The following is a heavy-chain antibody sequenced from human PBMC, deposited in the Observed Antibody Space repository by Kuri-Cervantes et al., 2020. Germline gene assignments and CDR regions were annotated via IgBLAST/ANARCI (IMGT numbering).Heavy chain of an antibody. Sequence: GGSLRLSCAASGFTLSTFDNYGMGWVRQTPGKGLEWVSAISGDGVSAYSVYADSVKGRFTISRDNSKSTLYLQMNSLRSEDTAVYYCAKGTDYFDTTGSSSTFDSWGQGTLVTVSS. CDR1: GFTLSTFDNYG. D-gene: IGHD3-22*01. J-gene: IGHJ4*02. CDR2: ISGDGVSA. V-gene: IGHV3-23*01. CDR3: AKGTDYFDTTGSSSTFDS.